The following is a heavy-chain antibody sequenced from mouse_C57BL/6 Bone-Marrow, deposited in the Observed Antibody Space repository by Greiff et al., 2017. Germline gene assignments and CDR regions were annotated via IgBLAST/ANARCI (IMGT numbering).Heavy chain of an antibody. CDR2: INPNNGGT. CDR1: GYTFTDYN. Sequence: EVQLQQSGPELVKPGASVKIPCKASGYTFTDYNMDWVKQSHGKSLEWIGDINPNNGGTIYNQKFKGKATLTVDKSSSTAYMELRSLTSEDTAVYYCARGRDGYLKNYFDYWGQGTTLTVSS. D-gene: IGHD2-3*01. J-gene: IGHJ2*01. CDR3: ARGRDGYLKNYFDY. V-gene: IGHV1-18*01.